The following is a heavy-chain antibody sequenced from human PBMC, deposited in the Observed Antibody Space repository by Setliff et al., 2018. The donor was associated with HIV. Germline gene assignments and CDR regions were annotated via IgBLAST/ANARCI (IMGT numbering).Heavy chain of an antibody. CDR1: GGTFRTFG. CDR3: AKAVRGYGSTYYNYYYMDV. D-gene: IGHD3-10*01. V-gene: IGHV1-69*13. Sequence: ASVKVSCKASGGTFRTFGISWVRQAPGGLEWMGGIIPIFGTANYAQKFQGRVTITADEPRSTVYLEVSNLRSEDTAVYYCAKAVRGYGSTYYNYYYMDVWGKGTTVTVSS. J-gene: IGHJ6*03. CDR2: IIPIFGTA.